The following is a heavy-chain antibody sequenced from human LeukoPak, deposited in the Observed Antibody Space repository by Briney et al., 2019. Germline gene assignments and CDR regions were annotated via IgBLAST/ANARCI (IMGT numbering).Heavy chain of an antibody. CDR1: GGSISSYY. CDR3: ARGTLYDSSGQTFDY. J-gene: IGHJ4*02. D-gene: IGHD3-22*01. CDR2: IYYSGST. Sequence: SETLSLTCIVSGGSISSYYWSWIRQPPGKGLEWIGYIYYSGSTNYNLSLKSRVTISVDTSKNQFSLKLSSVTAADTAVYYCARGTLYDSSGQTFDYWGQGTLVTVSS. V-gene: IGHV4-59*01.